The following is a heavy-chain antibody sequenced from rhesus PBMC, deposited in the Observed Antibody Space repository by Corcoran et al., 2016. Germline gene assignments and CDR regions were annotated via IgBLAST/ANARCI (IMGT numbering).Heavy chain of an antibody. Sequence: VQLQESGPGLVKPSATLSLTCAVSGYSISRGFGWRWIRQLPGTGVEWIGFIGGRSGSTNYNPSRMSRVTISKETTKNQFSLKLSSVTAADTAVYYCARDEQYYNFWSGYPYWGQGVLVTVSS. D-gene: IGHD3-3*01. CDR2: IGGRSGST. CDR1: GYSISRGFG. J-gene: IGHJ4*01. V-gene: IGHV4-127*01. CDR3: ARDEQYYNFWSGYPY.